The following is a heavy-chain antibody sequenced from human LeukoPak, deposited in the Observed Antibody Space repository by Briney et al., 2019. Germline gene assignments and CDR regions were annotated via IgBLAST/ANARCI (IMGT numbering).Heavy chain of an antibody. V-gene: IGHV1-18*01. CDR3: ARVARYRGSTSCYTEYYFDF. Sequence: ASVKVSCKASGYTFTSYDISWVRQAPGQGLEWMGWISAYNGNTNYAQKLQDRVTMTTDTSTSTAYMELRSLRSDDTAVYYCARVARYRGSTSCYTEYYFDFWGQGTLVTVSS. J-gene: IGHJ4*02. CDR1: GYTFTSYD. CDR2: ISAYNGNT. D-gene: IGHD2-2*02.